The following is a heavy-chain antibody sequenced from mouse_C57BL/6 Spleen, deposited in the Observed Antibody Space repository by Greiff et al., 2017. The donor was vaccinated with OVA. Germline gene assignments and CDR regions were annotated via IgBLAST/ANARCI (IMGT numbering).Heavy chain of an antibody. Sequence: QVQLQQSGPELVRPGASVKISCKASGYTFTSYWMQWVRQRPGQGLEWIGEIFPGSGSTYYNEKFKGKATLTVDTSSSTAYMQLSSLTSEDSAVYFCARRSNYEDYWGQGTTLTVSS. CDR1: GYTFTSYW. D-gene: IGHD2-5*01. CDR2: IFPGSGST. CDR3: ARRSNYEDY. J-gene: IGHJ2*01. V-gene: IGHV1-56*01.